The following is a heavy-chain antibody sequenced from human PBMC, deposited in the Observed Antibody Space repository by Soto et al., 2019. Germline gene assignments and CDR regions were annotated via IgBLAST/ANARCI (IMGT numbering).Heavy chain of an antibody. D-gene: IGHD7-27*01. V-gene: IGHV4-30-4*02. CDR3: ARGPSGDKVDY. CDR1: GGSISTVDYW. J-gene: IGHJ4*02. Sequence: PSETLSLTCTVSGGSISTVDYWWSWIRQSPDMGLEWIGHIYDGGRTYNNPSLESRVTMSVDTSKSQLSLTLSSVSAADTAVYYCARGPSGDKVDYWGQGTLVTVSS. CDR2: IYDGGRT.